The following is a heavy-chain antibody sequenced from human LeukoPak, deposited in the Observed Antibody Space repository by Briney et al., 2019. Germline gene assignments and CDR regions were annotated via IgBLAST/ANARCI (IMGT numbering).Heavy chain of an antibody. CDR3: ARDVMVRGVFRYYYYMDV. D-gene: IGHD3-10*01. J-gene: IGHJ6*03. Sequence: GGSLRLSCAASGFTFSNYSMHWVRQAPGKGLEWVAVISYDGSNKYYADSVKGRFTISRDNSKNTLYLQMNSLRAEDTAVYYCARDVMVRGVFRYYYYMDVWGKGTTVTISS. V-gene: IGHV3-30*14. CDR1: GFTFSNYS. CDR2: ISYDGSNK.